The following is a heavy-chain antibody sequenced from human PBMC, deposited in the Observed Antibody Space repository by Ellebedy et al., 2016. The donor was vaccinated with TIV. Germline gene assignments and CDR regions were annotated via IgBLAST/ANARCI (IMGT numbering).Heavy chain of an antibody. CDR3: AKDRTAGDGYWVFDS. CDR2: IVGGGA. V-gene: IGHV3-23*01. D-gene: IGHD5-18*01. CDR1: GFTFSNFA. Sequence: PGGSLRLSCAASGFTFSNFAMSWVRQAPGKGLEWVSGIVGGGAERYADSVKGRFTISRDNSKNTVDLKMKSLKDEDTAVYFCAKDRTAGDGYWVFDSWGQGTLVTVSS. J-gene: IGHJ4*02.